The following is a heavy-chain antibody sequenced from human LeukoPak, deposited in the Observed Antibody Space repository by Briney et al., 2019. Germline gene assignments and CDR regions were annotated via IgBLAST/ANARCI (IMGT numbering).Heavy chain of an antibody. Sequence: SQTLSLTCTVSGGSISSGGYYWSWIRQHPGKGLEWIGYIHNSGRSFYNPSLKSRVTISVDTSKNQFSLKLSSVTAADTAVYYCARQGGIAAAGTTFDYWGQGTLVTVSS. CDR2: IHNSGRS. D-gene: IGHD6-13*01. CDR1: GGSISSGGYY. CDR3: ARQGGIAAAGTTFDY. J-gene: IGHJ4*02. V-gene: IGHV4-31*03.